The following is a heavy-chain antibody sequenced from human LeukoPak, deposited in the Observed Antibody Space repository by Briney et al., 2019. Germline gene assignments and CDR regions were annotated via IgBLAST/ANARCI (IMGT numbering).Heavy chain of an antibody. CDR1: GGTFSSYA. Sequence: VASVKVSCKASGGTFSSYAISWVRQVPGPGLEWMGGIIPIFGTANYAQKFQGRVTITTDESASTAYMELSSLRSEDTAVYYCARVRGGCSSTSCYRWFDPWGQGTLVTVSS. V-gene: IGHV1-69*05. D-gene: IGHD2-2*02. CDR2: IIPIFGTA. CDR3: ARVRGGCSSTSCYRWFDP. J-gene: IGHJ5*02.